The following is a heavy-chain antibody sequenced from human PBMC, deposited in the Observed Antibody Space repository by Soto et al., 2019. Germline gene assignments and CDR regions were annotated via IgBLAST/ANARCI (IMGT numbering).Heavy chain of an antibody. CDR3: ARAPWAADY. CDR1: GFTVRTKD. V-gene: IGHV3-66*01. D-gene: IGHD3-16*01. CDR2: IYSGGST. Sequence: GGSLRLSCAASGFTVRTKDMSWVRQAPGKGLEWVSVIYSGGSTFYADSVRGRFTISRDNSKNTVNLQMNSLRAEYTAVYYCARAPWAADYWGQGTLVTVSS. J-gene: IGHJ4*02.